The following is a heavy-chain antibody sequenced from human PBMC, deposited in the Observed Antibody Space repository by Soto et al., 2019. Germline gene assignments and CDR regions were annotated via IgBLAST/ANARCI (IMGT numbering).Heavy chain of an antibody. V-gene: IGHV4-30-2*01. CDR2: IYHSGST. J-gene: IGHJ4*02. CDR3: ARGGVDYYDSSGYYFSPYYFDY. Sequence: PSETLSLTCAVSGGSISSGGYSWSWIRQPPGKGLEWIGYIYHSGSTNYNPSLKSRVTISVDRSKNQFSLKLSSVTAADTAVYYCARGGVDYYDSSGYYFSPYYFDYWGQGTLVTVSS. D-gene: IGHD3-22*01. CDR1: GGSISSGGYS.